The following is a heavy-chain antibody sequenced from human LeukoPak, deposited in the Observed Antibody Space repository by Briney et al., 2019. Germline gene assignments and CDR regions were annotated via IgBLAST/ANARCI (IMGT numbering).Heavy chain of an antibody. Sequence: GGSLRLSCAASGFTFRSYWMHWVRQAPGKGLMWVSHINTDGSNANYADFAKGRFTISRDNAKNTLYLQMNSLRAEDTASYYCARDYNWGSDAFDLWGQGTMVIVST. J-gene: IGHJ3*01. D-gene: IGHD1-1*01. CDR2: INTDGSNA. V-gene: IGHV3-74*01. CDR1: GFTFRSYW. CDR3: ARDYNWGSDAFDL.